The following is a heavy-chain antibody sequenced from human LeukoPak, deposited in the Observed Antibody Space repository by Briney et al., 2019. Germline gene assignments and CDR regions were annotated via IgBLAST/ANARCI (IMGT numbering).Heavy chain of an antibody. Sequence: GGSLRLSCAASGFTFSSYAMSWVRQAPGKVLEWVSAISGSGGSTYYADSVKGRFTISRDNSKNTLYLQMNSLRAEDTAVYYCAKDSLVSVYYYDSSGYYHWGQGTLVTVSS. CDR3: AKDSLVSVYYYDSSGYYH. CDR1: GFTFSSYA. V-gene: IGHV3-23*01. J-gene: IGHJ5*02. D-gene: IGHD3-22*01. CDR2: ISGSGGST.